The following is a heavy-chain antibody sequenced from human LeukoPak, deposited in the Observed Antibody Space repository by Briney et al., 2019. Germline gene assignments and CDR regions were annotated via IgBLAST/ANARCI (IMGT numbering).Heavy chain of an antibody. V-gene: IGHV4-34*01. CDR1: GGSIRGYY. CDR3: VRGQFFFAF. CDR2: VHYSGSA. Sequence: PSETLSLTCTVSGGSIRGYYWSWIRQPPGKRLEWIGEVHYSGSANYNPSLKSRVTISVDTSKNQFSLTLTSVTAADTAVYYCVRGQFFFAFWGRGTPVTVSS. D-gene: IGHD5-24*01. J-gene: IGHJ2*01.